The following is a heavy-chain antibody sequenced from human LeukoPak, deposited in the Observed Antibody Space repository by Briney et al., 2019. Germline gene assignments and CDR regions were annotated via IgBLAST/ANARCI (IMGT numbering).Heavy chain of an antibody. Sequence: PGGSLRLSCAASGFTFSSYGMHWVRQAPGKGLEWVAVISYDGSNKYYADSVKGRFTISRDNSKNTLYLQMNSLRAEDTAVYYCAKASGSSGWYDYLDYWGQGTLVTVSS. CDR2: ISYDGSNK. CDR3: AKASGSSGWYDYLDY. V-gene: IGHV3-30*18. J-gene: IGHJ4*02. D-gene: IGHD6-19*01. CDR1: GFTFSSYG.